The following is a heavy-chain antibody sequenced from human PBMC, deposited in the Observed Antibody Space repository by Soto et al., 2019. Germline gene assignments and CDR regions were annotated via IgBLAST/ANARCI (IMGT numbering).Heavy chain of an antibody. J-gene: IGHJ4*02. CDR3: ARGACSGGGCYSFYFDY. CDR2: TNTGKDNT. D-gene: IGHD2-15*01. CDR1: GYTFTSYS. Sequence: GASVKVSCKTSGYTFTSYSIHWVRQAPGESLEWMGWTNTGKDNTEYSQKFQGRVSITRDTSATTAYMELSSLRSEDTAVYFCARGACSGGGCYSFYFDYWGQGTLVTVSS. V-gene: IGHV1-3*04.